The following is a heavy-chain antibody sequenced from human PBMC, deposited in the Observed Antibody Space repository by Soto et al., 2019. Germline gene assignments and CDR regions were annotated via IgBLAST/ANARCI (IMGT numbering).Heavy chain of an antibody. CDR1: GFPSSSYS. Sequence: GGSLRLSCAASGFPSSSYSMNWVRQAPGKGLEWVSYISSSSSTIYYADSVKGRFTISRDNAKNPLYLQMNSLRDEDTAVYYCARVTSVGGYPYYYYGMDVWGQGTTVTVSS. CDR2: ISSSSSTI. V-gene: IGHV3-48*02. CDR3: ARVTSVGGYPYYYYGMDV. D-gene: IGHD3-22*01. J-gene: IGHJ6*02.